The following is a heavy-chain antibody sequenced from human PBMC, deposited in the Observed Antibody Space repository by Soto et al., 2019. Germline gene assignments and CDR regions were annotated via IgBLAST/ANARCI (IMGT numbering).Heavy chain of an antibody. V-gene: IGHV5-10-1*01. CDR3: ARQTIAVAVYYYYGMDV. CDR1: GYSFTSYW. Sequence: GESLKISCNGSGYSFTSYWISWVLHMPGKGLEWMGRIDPSDSYTNYSPSFQGHVTISADKSISTAYLQWSSLKASDTAMYYCARQTIAVAVYYYYGMDVWGQGTTVTVSS. CDR2: IDPSDSYT. D-gene: IGHD6-19*01. J-gene: IGHJ6*02.